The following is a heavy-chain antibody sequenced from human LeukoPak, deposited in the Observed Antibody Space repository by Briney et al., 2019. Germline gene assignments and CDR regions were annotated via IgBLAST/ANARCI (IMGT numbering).Heavy chain of an antibody. Sequence: GGSLRLSCAASGFTFSSYAMSWVRQAPGKGLEWVSAISGSGGSTYYADSVKGRFTISRDNSKNTLYLQMNSLRAEDTAVYYCAKDEGVLWFGESALDYWGQGTLVTVSS. CDR1: GFTFSSYA. CDR3: AKDEGVLWFGESALDY. CDR2: ISGSGGST. D-gene: IGHD3-10*01. J-gene: IGHJ4*02. V-gene: IGHV3-23*01.